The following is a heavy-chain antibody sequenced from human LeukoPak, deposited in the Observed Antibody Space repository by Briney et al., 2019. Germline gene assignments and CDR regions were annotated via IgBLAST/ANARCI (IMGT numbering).Heavy chain of an antibody. V-gene: IGHV1-2*06. Sequence: GASVKVSFKASGYTFTGYYMHWVRQAPGQGLEWMGRINPNSGGTNYAQKLQGRVTMTRDTSISTAYMELSRLRSDDTAVYYCARDYCSGGSCYSYYFDYWGQGTLVTVSS. CDR3: ARDYCSGGSCYSYYFDY. CDR2: INPNSGGT. J-gene: IGHJ4*02. CDR1: GYTFTGYY. D-gene: IGHD2-15*01.